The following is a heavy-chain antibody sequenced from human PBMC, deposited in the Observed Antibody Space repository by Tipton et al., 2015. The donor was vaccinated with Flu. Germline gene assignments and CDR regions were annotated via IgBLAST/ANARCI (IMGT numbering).Heavy chain of an antibody. CDR1: GFTFIRYA. D-gene: IGHD5-12*01. CDR2: ISNSGRST. V-gene: IGHV3-23*01. CDR3: AKVIPEIVAGLDS. J-gene: IGHJ4*02. Sequence: GSLRLSCAAPGFTFIRYAMSWVRQAPGKGLEWVSTISNSGRSTYYADSVKGRFTISRDYSKVYLQMNSLRAEDTAIYYCAKVIPEIVAGLDSWGQGTLVTVPS.